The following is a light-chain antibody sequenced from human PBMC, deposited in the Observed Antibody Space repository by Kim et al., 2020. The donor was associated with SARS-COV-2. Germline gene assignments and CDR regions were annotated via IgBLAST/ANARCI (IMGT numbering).Light chain of an antibody. CDR2: GMN. J-gene: IGLJ3*02. CDR3: NSRDSSGNRV. V-gene: IGLV3-19*01. Sequence: SSALTQDPAVSVALGQTVRITCQGDRLRSYYASWYQQKPGQAPILVIYGMNSRPSGIPDRFSGSSSGNTASLTITGAQAEDEADYYCNSRDSSGNRVFGGGTKLTVL. CDR1: RLRSYY.